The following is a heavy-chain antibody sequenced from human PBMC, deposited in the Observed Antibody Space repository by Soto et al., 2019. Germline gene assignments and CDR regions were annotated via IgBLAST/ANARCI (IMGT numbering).Heavy chain of an antibody. Sequence: SETLSLTCSVSGDSITIGHYYWTWIRQPPGKGLEWIGYIYYSGSTYYNPSLKSRATISVDTSKNQFSLKLSSVTAADTALYSCARLLDPETWIDPRGQGTLVTVSS. V-gene: IGHV4-30-4*01. CDR1: GDSITIGHYY. CDR3: ARLLDPETWIDP. D-gene: IGHD1-26*01. CDR2: IYYSGST. J-gene: IGHJ5*02.